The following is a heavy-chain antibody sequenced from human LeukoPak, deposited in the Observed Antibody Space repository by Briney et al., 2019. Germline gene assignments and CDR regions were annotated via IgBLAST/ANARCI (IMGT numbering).Heavy chain of an antibody. V-gene: IGHV4-59*12. CDR1: GGSISSYY. CDR2: IYYSGST. CDR3: AGSYGPRRPFDI. D-gene: IGHD5-18*01. J-gene: IGHJ3*02. Sequence: KPSETPSLTCTVSGGSISSYYWSWIRQPPGKGLEWIGYIYYSGSTNYNPSLKSRVTISVDTSKNQFSLQLSSVTAADTAVYYCAGSYGPRRPFDIWGQGTMVTVSS.